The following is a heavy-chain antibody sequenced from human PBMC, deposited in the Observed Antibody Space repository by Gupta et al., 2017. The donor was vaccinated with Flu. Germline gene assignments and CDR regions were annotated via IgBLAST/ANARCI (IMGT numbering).Heavy chain of an antibody. Sequence: QVQLVASGGGVVQPGRSLRLSCAASGFTFSSYGMHWVRQAPGKGLEWVAVISYDGSNKYYADSVKGRFTISRDNSKNTLYLQMNSLRAEDTAVYYCAKGGLYYYYGMDVWGQGTTVTVSS. J-gene: IGHJ6*02. V-gene: IGHV3-30*18. D-gene: IGHD1-26*01. CDR1: GFTFSSYG. CDR2: ISYDGSNK. CDR3: AKGGLYYYYGMDV.